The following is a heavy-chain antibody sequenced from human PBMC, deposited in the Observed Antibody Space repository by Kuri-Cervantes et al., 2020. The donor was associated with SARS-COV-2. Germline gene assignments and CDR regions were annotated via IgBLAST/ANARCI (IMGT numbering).Heavy chain of an antibody. J-gene: IGHJ4*02. Sequence: GSLRLSCTVSGYSISSGYYWGWIRQPPGKGLEWIGSIYHSGSTYYNPSLKSRVTISVDTSKNQFSLKLSSVTAADTAVYYCARDQVPAAAGTGGSDYWGQGTLVTVSS. CDR2: IYHSGST. CDR3: ARDQVPAAAGTGGSDY. D-gene: IGHD6-13*01. V-gene: IGHV4-38-2*02. CDR1: GYSISSGYY.